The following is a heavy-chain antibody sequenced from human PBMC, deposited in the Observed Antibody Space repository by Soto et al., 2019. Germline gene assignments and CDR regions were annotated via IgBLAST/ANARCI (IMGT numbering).Heavy chain of an antibody. V-gene: IGHV1-69*02. J-gene: IGHJ4*02. CDR3: ATSYGSGSTHFDS. Sequence: QVQLVQSGAEVKKPGSSVKVSCTASGGTFNSYTINWVRQAPGRGLEWVGRVNPIVGMSNSALKFQGRVTLTADKSTSTAFMYLTSLKSEDTAVYYCATSYGSGSTHFDSWGQGTLVTVS. CDR2: VNPIVGMS. CDR1: GGTFNSYT. D-gene: IGHD3-10*01.